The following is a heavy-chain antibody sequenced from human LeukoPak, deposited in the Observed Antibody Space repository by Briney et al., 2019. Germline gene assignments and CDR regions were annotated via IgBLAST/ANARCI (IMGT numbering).Heavy chain of an antibody. CDR2: IYYSGST. V-gene: IGHV4-39*01. CDR3: ARQPESVSNWFDP. D-gene: IGHD6-19*01. J-gene: IGHJ5*02. CDR1: GGSISSRSYY. Sequence: SETLALTCTVSGGSISSRSYYWGWIRQPPAKGLEWIGSIYYSGSTYYNPSLKSRVTISVDTSKNQFSLKLNSVTAADTAVYYCARQPESVSNWFDPWGQGTLVTVSS.